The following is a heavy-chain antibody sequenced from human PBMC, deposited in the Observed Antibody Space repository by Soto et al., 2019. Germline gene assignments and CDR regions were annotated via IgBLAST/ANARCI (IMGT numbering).Heavy chain of an antibody. CDR1: GFTFDDYG. V-gene: IGHV3-20*04. Sequence: PGGSLRLSCAASGFTFDDYGMSWVRQAPGKGLEWVSGINSNGVGTYYANSVQGRFTISRDNSKNTVYLQMGSLRPEDMAVYYCARRARPDFYYMDVWGKGTTVTVSS. J-gene: IGHJ6*03. D-gene: IGHD6-6*01. CDR2: INSNGVGT. CDR3: ARRARPDFYYMDV.